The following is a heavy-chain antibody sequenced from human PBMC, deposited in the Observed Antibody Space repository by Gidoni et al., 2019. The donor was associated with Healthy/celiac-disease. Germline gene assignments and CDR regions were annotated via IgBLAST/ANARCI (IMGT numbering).Heavy chain of an antibody. J-gene: IGHJ4*02. Sequence: QVQLVESGGGVVQPGRSLRLSCAASGFTFSSYGMHWVRQAPGKGLEWGAVISYDGSNKYYADSVKGRFTISRDNSKNTLYLQMNSLRAEDTAVYYCAKELGITEQWPDFDYWGQGTLVTVSS. CDR3: AKELGITEQWPDFDY. CDR1: GFTFSSYG. CDR2: ISYDGSNK. D-gene: IGHD6-19*01. V-gene: IGHV3-30*18.